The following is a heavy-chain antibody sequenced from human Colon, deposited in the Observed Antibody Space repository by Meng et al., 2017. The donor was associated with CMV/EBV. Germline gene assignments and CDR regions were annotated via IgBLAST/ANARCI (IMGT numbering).Heavy chain of an antibody. CDR1: GGSITSYY. CDR2: FYYSGST. Sequence: QVHLQESGPGLVKPSETLSLTCTVSGGSITSYYLSGIRQPPGKGLEWIGYFYYSGSTKYNPFLKSRFTISVDTSKNQLSLKLSSVTAADTAVYYCATGGTNWFDPWGQGTLVTVSS. V-gene: IGHV4-59*01. J-gene: IGHJ5*02. CDR3: ATGGTNWFDP. D-gene: IGHD3-16*01.